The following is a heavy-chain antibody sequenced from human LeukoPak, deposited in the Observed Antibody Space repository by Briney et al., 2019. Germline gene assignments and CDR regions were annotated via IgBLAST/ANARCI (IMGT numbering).Heavy chain of an antibody. J-gene: IGHJ4*02. D-gene: IGHD6-19*01. V-gene: IGHV3-21*01. Sequence: PGGSLRLSCTPSGFTLSGHSMNWVRQAAGKGLEWVSSIDTTSAYIYHAESVMGRFTISRDNAKDSLYLQMNSLRVEDTAVYYCAKALTGSREQWLGSFDYWGQGTLVTVSS. CDR3: AKALTGSREQWLGSFDY. CDR2: IDTTSAYI. CDR1: GFTLSGHS.